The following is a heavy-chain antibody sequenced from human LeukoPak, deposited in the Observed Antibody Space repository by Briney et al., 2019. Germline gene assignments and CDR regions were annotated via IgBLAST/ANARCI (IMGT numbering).Heavy chain of an antibody. Sequence: PGGSLRLSCAASGFTFSSYWMSWVRQAPGKGLEWVANIKQDGSEKYYVDSVKGRFTISRDNAQNSLYLQMNSLRAEDTAVYYCARDYKSGYYGYYYYYYMDVWGKGTTVTVSS. CDR2: IKQDGSEK. D-gene: IGHD3-3*01. V-gene: IGHV3-7*01. CDR3: ARDYKSGYYGYYYYYYMDV. CDR1: GFTFSSYW. J-gene: IGHJ6*03.